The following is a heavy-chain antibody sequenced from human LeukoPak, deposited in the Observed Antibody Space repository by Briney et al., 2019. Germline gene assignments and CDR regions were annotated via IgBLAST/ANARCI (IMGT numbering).Heavy chain of an antibody. Sequence: GGSLRLSCAASGFAFNTYAMSWVRQTPGTGLVWVSHISGRGDDTDYADSVKGRFTISRDNSKNTLYLQMNSLRAEDTAIYYCAKKGCTSNRCYVNSWGPGTLVTVSS. V-gene: IGHV3-23*01. CDR3: AKKGCTSNRCYVNS. CDR2: ISGRGDDT. D-gene: IGHD2-2*01. J-gene: IGHJ5*01. CDR1: GFAFNTYA.